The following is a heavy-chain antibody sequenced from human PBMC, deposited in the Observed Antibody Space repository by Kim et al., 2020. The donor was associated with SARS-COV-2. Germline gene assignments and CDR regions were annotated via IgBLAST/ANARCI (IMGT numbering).Heavy chain of an antibody. V-gene: IGHV3-73*01. CDR3: TGDSPSFYHYAMDV. CDR2: IRSKAHTYAT. D-gene: IGHD4-17*01. J-gene: IGHJ6*01. CDR1: GFTFSGSA. Sequence: GGSLRLSCAASGFTFSGSAIHWVRQAPGKGLEWVGRIRSKAHTYATAYAASMGGRFTISRDDSKNTAYLQMNSLKTEDTAVYFCTGDSPSFYHYAMDVWG.